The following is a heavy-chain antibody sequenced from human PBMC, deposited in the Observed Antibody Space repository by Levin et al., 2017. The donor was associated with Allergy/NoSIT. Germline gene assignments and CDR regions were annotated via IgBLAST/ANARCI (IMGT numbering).Heavy chain of an antibody. CDR2: INHSGST. CDR1: GGSFSGYY. D-gene: IGHD2-2*01. V-gene: IGHV4-34*01. J-gene: IGHJ6*02. Sequence: SQTLSLTCAVYGGSFSGYYWSWIRQPPGKGLEWIGEINHSGSTNYNPSLKSRVTISVDTSKNQFSLKLSSVTAADTAVYYCARWGYQLLQSYYYYYGMDVWGQGTTVTVSS. CDR3: ARWGYQLLQSYYYYYGMDV.